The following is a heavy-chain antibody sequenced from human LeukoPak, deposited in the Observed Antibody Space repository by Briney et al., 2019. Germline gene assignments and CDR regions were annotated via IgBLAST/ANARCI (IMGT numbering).Heavy chain of an antibody. CDR2: ISWNSGSI. V-gene: IGHV3-9*01. J-gene: IGHJ4*02. CDR1: GFTFDDYA. CDR3: AKDIYDSSGYVFDY. Sequence: GGSLRLSCAASGFTFDDYAMHWVRHAPGKGLEWVSGISWNSGSIGYADSVKGRFTISRDNAKNSLYLQMNSLRAEDTALYYCAKDIYDSSGYVFDYWGQGTLVTVSS. D-gene: IGHD3-22*01.